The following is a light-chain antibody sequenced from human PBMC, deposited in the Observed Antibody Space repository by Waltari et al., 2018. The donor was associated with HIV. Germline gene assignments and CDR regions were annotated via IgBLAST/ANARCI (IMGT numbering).Light chain of an antibody. J-gene: IGKJ5*01. CDR3: QQYISAPLT. Sequence: DVVMTQSPGSLAVSLGERDTITCKSSQSVFYSPRNKQCLAWFQQKPGQPPKLLIYWASTRESGVPDRFSGSGSGTDFTLTISSLQAEDVAIYYCQQYISAPLTFGQGTRLEIK. CDR1: QSVFYSPRNKQC. CDR2: WAS. V-gene: IGKV4-1*01.